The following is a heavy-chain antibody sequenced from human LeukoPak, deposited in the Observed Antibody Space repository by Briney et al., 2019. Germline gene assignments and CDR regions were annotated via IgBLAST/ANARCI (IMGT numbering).Heavy chain of an antibody. V-gene: IGHV1-8*01. CDR2: MNPNSGNT. CDR1: GYTFTSYD. Sequence: ASVKVSCKASGYTFTSYDINLVRQATGQGLEWMGWMNPNSGNTGYAQKFQGRVTMTRNTSMSTAYMELSSLRSEDTAVYYCARDDPYYWGSVWFDPWGQGTLITVPS. J-gene: IGHJ5*02. D-gene: IGHD3-22*01. CDR3: ARDDPYYWGSVWFDP.